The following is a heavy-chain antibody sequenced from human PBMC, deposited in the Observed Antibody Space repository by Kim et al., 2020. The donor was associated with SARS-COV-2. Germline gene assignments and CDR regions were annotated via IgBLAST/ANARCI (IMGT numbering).Heavy chain of an antibody. CDR1: GFHFSGSS. CDR2: IRGKPNSDAT. J-gene: IGHJ4*02. D-gene: IGHD3-22*01. V-gene: IGHV3-73*01. CDR3: TRGYDNMGYYDPSGGY. Sequence: GGSLRLSCAASGFHFSGSSMHWVRQASGKGLEWVGRIRGKPNSDATTYVASVKGRFTISRDDSKNTAYLQMNSLRIEDTAVYYCTRGYDNMGYYDPSGGYWGQGTLVTVSS.